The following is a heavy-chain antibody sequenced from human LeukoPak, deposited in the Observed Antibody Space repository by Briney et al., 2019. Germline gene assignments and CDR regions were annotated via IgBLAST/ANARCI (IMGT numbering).Heavy chain of an antibody. D-gene: IGHD1-1*01. CDR3: ARGVRTGTTNDYYYGMDV. J-gene: IGHJ6*02. Sequence: PSETLSLTCAVYGGSFSGYYWSWIRQPPGKGLEWSGEVNHSGSTNYNPSLKSRVTISVDTSKNQFSLKLSSVTAADTAVYYCARGVRTGTTNDYYYGMDVWGQGTTVTVSS. CDR2: VNHSGST. V-gene: IGHV4-34*01. CDR1: GGSFSGYY.